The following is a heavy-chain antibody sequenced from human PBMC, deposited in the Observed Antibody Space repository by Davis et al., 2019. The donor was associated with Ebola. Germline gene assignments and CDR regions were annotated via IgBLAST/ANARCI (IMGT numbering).Heavy chain of an antibody. CDR1: GYTFTSYA. CDR3: ARGSSKAYYYYGMGV. D-gene: IGHD6-6*01. V-gene: IGHV1-3*01. CDR2: INAGNGNT. Sequence: AASVKVSCKASGYTFTSYAMYWVRQAPGQRLEWMGWINAGNGNTKYSQKFQGRVTITRDTSASTAYMELSSLRSEDTAVYYCARGSSKAYYYYGMGVWGQGTTVTVSS. J-gene: IGHJ6*02.